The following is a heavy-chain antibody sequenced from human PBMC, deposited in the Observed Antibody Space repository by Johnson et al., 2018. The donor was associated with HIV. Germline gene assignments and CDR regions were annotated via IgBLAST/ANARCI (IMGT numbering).Heavy chain of an antibody. Sequence: VQLVESGGGLVQPGGSLRLSCAASGFSVSSSYMSWVRQAPGKGLEWVSVIYSGGSTFYPDSVKGRFTISRDNSRNPLYLQMNSLRVEDTAVYYCARDDDYYDSSGPGAFDIWGQGTMVTVSS. CDR1: GFSVSSSY. V-gene: IGHV3-66*01. D-gene: IGHD3-22*01. CDR3: ARDDDYYDSSGPGAFDI. CDR2: IYSGGST. J-gene: IGHJ3*02.